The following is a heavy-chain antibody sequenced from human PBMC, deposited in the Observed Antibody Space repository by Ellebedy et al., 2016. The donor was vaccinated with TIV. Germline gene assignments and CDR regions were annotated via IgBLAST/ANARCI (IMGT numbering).Heavy chain of an antibody. Sequence: GESLKISCAASGFTFSVFGMHSVRQAPGKGLEWVAFIRFDGINKYYADSVRGRFTISRDNSNNTLYLQMNSLRAEDTAVYYCAKFVTTLYYFDYWGQGTLVTVSS. CDR3: AKFVTTLYYFDY. V-gene: IGHV3-30*02. CDR1: GFTFSVFG. CDR2: IRFDGINK. J-gene: IGHJ4*02. D-gene: IGHD3-22*01.